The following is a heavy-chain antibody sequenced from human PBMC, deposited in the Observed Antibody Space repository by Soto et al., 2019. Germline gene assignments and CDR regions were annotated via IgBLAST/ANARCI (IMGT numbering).Heavy chain of an antibody. J-gene: IGHJ5*02. CDR2: IFYSGST. D-gene: IGHD3-3*01. V-gene: IGHV4-61*01. Sequence: SETLSLTCTVSAGSVSSSRYFWSWIRQPPGKGLEWIGYIFYSGSTLYNPSLRSRLTISVDTSKNQFSLKLSSVTAADRAVYYCARVGRVLEWSPGWIDPWGQGTLVTVSS. CDR3: ARVGRVLEWSPGWIDP. CDR1: AGSVSSSRYF.